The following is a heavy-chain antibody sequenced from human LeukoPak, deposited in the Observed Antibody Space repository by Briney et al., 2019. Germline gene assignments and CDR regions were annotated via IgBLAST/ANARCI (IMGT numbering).Heavy chain of an antibody. CDR2: INQNGSIQ. V-gene: IGHV3-7*01. Sequence: EGSLRLXCAASGFTYRNYWMTWVRQAPGKGPESVANINQNGSIQFYVDSVKGRFTISRDNAKNSLYLQMNSLRAEDTALYFCARDQGAAGDYWGQGTLVTVSS. D-gene: IGHD6-13*01. CDR1: GFTYRNYW. J-gene: IGHJ4*02. CDR3: ARDQGAAGDY.